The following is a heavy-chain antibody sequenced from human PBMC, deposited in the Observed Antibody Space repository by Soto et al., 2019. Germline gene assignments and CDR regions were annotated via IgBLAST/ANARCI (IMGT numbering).Heavy chain of an antibody. Sequence: QVTLKESGPVLVKPTEPLTLRCTVSGLSITDSEMGVSWIRQPPGQPLEWLAHIDSSGEKSYRTFLKIRLAISKDTSKRLIVLTMTNMAPADTATYYCARRHLAVAVSPWFDPWGQGIQVTVSS. CDR3: ARRHLAVAVSPWFDP. J-gene: IGHJ5*02. CDR1: GLSITDSEMG. CDR2: IDSSGEK. V-gene: IGHV2-26*01. D-gene: IGHD6-19*01.